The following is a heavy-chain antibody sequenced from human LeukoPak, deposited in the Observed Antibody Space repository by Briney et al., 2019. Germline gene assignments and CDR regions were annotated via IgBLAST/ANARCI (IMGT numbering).Heavy chain of an antibody. CDR1: GDSFSGFY. CDR2: INHRGST. J-gene: IGHJ5*02. CDR3: ARGVVPAARGLNWFDP. Sequence: PSETLSLTCTVYGDSFSGFYWNWIRQPPGKGLEWIAEINHRGSTNYNPSLTSRVTISVDTSKSQFSLNLSSVTAADTVVYFCARGVVPAARGLNWFDPWGQGTLVTVSS. V-gene: IGHV4-34*01. D-gene: IGHD2-2*01.